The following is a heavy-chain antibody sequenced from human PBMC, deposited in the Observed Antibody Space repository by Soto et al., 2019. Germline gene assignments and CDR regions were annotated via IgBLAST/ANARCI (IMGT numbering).Heavy chain of an antibody. CDR2: ISSSGSTI. CDR3: SSPTMTPHYRMDV. V-gene: IGHV3-11*01. D-gene: IGHD4-17*01. J-gene: IGHJ6*02. CDR1: GFTFSDYY. Sequence: QVQLVESGGGLVKPGGSLRLSCAASGFTFSDYYMSWIRQAPGKGLEWVSYISSSGSTIYYADSVKGRFTISRDNAKNSLYLQMNSLRAEDLAVYYCSSPTMTPHYRMDVWGQGTTVTVSS.